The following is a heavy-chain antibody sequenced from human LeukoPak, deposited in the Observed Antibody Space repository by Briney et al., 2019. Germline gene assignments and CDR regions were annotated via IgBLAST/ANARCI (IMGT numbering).Heavy chain of an antibody. D-gene: IGHD6-19*01. CDR2: IVGSGGST. CDR1: GFTFSSYA. Sequence: GGSLRLSCAASGFTFSSYAMSWVRQAPWKGLEWVSGIVGSGGSTYYADSVKGRFTISRDNSKNALYLQMNSLRAEDTAVYYCAKDLMGQWLSPYYYGMDVWGQGTTVTVSS. J-gene: IGHJ6*02. CDR3: AKDLMGQWLSPYYYGMDV. V-gene: IGHV3-23*01.